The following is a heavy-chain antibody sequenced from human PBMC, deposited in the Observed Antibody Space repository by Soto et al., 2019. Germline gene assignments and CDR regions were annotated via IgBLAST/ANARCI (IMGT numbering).Heavy chain of an antibody. Sequence: QLQLQESGPGLVKPSETLSLTCTVSGGSISSSSYYWGWIRQPPGKGLEWIGSIYYSGSTYYNPSLKSRVTISVDTSKNQFSLKLSSVTAADTAVYYCARRSLGTRDVGGDIWGQGTMVTVSS. CDR2: IYYSGST. J-gene: IGHJ3*02. CDR3: ARRSLGTRDVGGDI. D-gene: IGHD3-10*01. CDR1: GGSISSSSYY. V-gene: IGHV4-39*01.